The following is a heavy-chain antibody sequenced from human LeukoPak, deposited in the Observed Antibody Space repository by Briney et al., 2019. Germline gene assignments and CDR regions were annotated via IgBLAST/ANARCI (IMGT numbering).Heavy chain of an antibody. D-gene: IGHD3-10*01. J-gene: IGHJ4*02. CDR1: GYTFSNLP. CDR3: ARVYGSGSYYDY. Sequence: ASVKDFFKASGYTFSNLPVHWVPQAPGQGHEWMGIINPSGGGTSCAQKFQGRVTMTRDTSTSTVYMELSSLRSEDTAVYYCARVYGSGSYYDYWGQGTLVTVSS. V-gene: IGHV1-46*03. CDR2: INPSGGGT.